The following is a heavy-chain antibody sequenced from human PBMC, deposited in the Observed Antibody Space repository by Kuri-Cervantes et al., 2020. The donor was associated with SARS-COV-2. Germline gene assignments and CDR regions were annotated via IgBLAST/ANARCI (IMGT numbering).Heavy chain of an antibody. CDR1: GFTFSDYD. CDR3: ARNHSMDV. CDR2: IWYDGRNT. J-gene: IGHJ6*03. Sequence: GGSLRLSCASSGFTFSDYDMHWVRQAPGKGLEWVAVIWYDGRNTDYTGSVKGRFTISRDNSKNMLYLEVNSLRAEDTAVYYCARNHSMDVWGTGTAVTVSS. V-gene: IGHV3-33*08.